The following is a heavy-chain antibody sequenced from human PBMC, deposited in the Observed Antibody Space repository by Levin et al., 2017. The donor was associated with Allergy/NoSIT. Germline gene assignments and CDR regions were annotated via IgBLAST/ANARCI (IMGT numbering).Heavy chain of an antibody. D-gene: IGHD6-13*01. Sequence: GESLKISCIGSGFFFSDYYMSWIRQAPGKGLESISYISASGRNMSYADSVKGRFTISRDNPKNSLYLQMSSLRVEDTAVYYCARSRPSAGHDYYFDSWGQGTLVTVSS. J-gene: IGHJ4*02. CDR2: ISASGRNM. CDR1: GFFFSDYY. V-gene: IGHV3-11*01. CDR3: ARSRPSAGHDYYFDS.